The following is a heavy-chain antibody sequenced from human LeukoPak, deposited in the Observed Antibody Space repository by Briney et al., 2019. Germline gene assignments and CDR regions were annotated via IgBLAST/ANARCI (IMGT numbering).Heavy chain of an antibody. CDR3: ARDRAGRRSSWVEFDL. Sequence: GWSYGVACTVAGFTVRRTHKDWVRQAPGKGPEWVALIYDGGGTVYADSVKGRFTISRDNSKNMVYLQMNSLRPEDSAVYYCARDRAGRRSSWVEFDLWGQGTLVTVS. CDR1: GFTVRRTH. CDR2: IYDGGGT. V-gene: IGHV3-53*05. J-gene: IGHJ5*02. D-gene: IGHD3-10*01.